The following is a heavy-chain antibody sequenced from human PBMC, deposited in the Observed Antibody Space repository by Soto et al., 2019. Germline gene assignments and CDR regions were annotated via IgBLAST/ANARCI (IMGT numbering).Heavy chain of an antibody. V-gene: IGHV1-58*02. Sequence: SVKCSCKASGSGFINSGIQWVRQAHGQRLEWIGWIVVASGQTNYAQNFRGRVAITRDTSTATAYIELTGLTSEDTAVYFCSADRPDIGVGWWVWGQGTTVTVSS. CDR3: SADRPDIGVGWWV. J-gene: IGHJ6*02. CDR2: IVVASGQT. D-gene: IGHD2-15*01. CDR1: GSGFINSG.